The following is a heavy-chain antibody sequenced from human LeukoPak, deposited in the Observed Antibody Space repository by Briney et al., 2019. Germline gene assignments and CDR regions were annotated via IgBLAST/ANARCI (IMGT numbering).Heavy chain of an antibody. Sequence: PSETLSLTCTVSGGSISSYYWSWIRQPPGKGLEWIGYIYYSGSTNYNPSLKSRVTTSVDTSKNQFSLKLSSVTAADTAVYYCARDSGIDGMDVWGQGTTVTVSS. CDR3: ARDSGIDGMDV. V-gene: IGHV4-59*01. D-gene: IGHD1-14*01. J-gene: IGHJ6*02. CDR2: IYYSGST. CDR1: GGSISSYY.